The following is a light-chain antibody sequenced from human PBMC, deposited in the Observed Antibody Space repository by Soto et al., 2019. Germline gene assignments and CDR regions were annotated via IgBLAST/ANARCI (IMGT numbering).Light chain of an antibody. Sequence: QSALTQPASVSGSPGQSITISCTGTSSDVGSYSLVSWYQQHPGTAPKLMIFGGSKRPSGVSNRFSGSKSGNTASLTISGLQAEDEADYYCCSYSRSTVVFGGGTKLTVL. J-gene: IGLJ2*01. CDR3: CSYSRSTVV. CDR2: GGS. CDR1: SSDVGSYSL. V-gene: IGLV2-23*01.